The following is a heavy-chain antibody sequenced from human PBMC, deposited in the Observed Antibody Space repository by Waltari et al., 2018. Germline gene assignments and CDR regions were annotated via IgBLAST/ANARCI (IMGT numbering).Heavy chain of an antibody. J-gene: IGHJ3*02. CDR2: IRYDASDI. V-gene: IGHV3-30*02. CDR1: GFTFSDYG. D-gene: IGHD1-1*01. CDR3: AKVGVGLTTWYAFDI. Sequence: QVHLVESGGGVVQPGGSLRLSCAGTGFTFSDYGRHWVRQAPGKGLEWVAFIRYDASDIYYRDSVKGRFTISRDNSKNTLFLQMSSLRAEDTAVYYCAKVGVGLTTWYAFDIWGQGTMVTVSS.